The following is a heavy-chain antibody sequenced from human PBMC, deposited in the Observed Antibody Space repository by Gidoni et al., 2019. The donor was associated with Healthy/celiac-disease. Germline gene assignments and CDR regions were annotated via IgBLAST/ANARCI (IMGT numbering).Heavy chain of an antibody. CDR1: GVTFSSYG. Sequence: QVQLVESGGGVVQPGRSLRLSCAASGVTFSSYGMHWVRQAPGKGLGGVAIRWYDGSKKYYADSVKGRFNISRDNSKNTLYLQMNSLRAEDTAVYYCASDIRGDPEWYFDLWGRGTLVTVSS. D-gene: IGHD3-10*01. J-gene: IGHJ2*01. V-gene: IGHV3-33*01. CDR3: ASDIRGDPEWYFDL. CDR2: RWYDGSKK.